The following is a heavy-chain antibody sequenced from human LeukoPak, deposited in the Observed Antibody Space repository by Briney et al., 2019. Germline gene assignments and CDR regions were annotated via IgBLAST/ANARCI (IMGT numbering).Heavy chain of an antibody. D-gene: IGHD3-3*01. J-gene: IGHJ3*02. V-gene: IGHV1-2*02. CDR1: GYTFTGYY. CDR3: ARGYDFWSGYPDAFDI. Sequence: ASVKVSCKASGYTFTGYYMHWVRQAPGQGLEWMEWINPNSGGTNYAQKFQGRVTMTRDTSISTAYMELSRLRSDDTAVYYCARGYDFWSGYPDAFDIWGQGTMVTVSS. CDR2: INPNSGGT.